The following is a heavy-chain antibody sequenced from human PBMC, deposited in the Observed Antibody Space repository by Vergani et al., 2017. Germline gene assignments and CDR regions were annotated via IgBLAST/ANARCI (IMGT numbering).Heavy chain of an antibody. D-gene: IGHD3-10*01. V-gene: IGHV4-34*01. CDR3: ARRSYGLDY. CDR2: INHSGST. J-gene: IGHJ4*02. Sequence: QVQLQQWGAGLLKPSETLSLTCAVYGGSFCGYYWSWIRQPPGKGLEWIGEINHSGSTNYNPSLKSRVTISVDTSKNQFSLKLSSVTAADTAVYYCARRSYGLDYWGQGTLVTVSS. CDR1: GGSFCGYY.